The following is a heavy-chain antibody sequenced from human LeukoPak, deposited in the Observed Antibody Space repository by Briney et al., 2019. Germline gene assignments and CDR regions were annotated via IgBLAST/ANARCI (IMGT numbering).Heavy chain of an antibody. Sequence: ASVKVSCKASGYTFTGYYMHWVRQAPGQGLEWMGWINPNSGGTNYAQKFQGRVTMTRDTSISTAYMELSRLRSDDTAVYYCARTPDILTGENFDYWGQGTLVTVSS. CDR1: GYTFTGYY. V-gene: IGHV1-2*02. D-gene: IGHD3-9*01. CDR3: ARTPDILTGENFDY. J-gene: IGHJ4*02. CDR2: INPNSGGT.